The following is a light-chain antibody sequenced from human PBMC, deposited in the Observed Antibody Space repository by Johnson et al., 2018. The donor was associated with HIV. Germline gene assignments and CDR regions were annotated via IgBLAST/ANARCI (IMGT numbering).Light chain of an antibody. J-gene: IGLJ1*01. CDR3: GIWYSSLSAYV. Sequence: QSVLTQPPSVSAAPGQKVTFSCSGSTSNIGNNDVSWYRHLPGTAPKLLIYDNYKRPSGIPDRFSGSKSGTSATLGIPGLQPGDEADYYCGIWYSSLSAYVFGTGTKVTVL. V-gene: IGLV1-51*01. CDR1: TSNIGNND. CDR2: DNY.